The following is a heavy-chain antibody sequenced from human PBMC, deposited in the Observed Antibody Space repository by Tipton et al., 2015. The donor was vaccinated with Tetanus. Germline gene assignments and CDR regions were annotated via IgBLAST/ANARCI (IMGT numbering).Heavy chain of an antibody. J-gene: IGHJ4*02. Sequence: SLRLSCAASGFTFSSYAMSWVRQAPGKGLEWVSAISGSGGSTYYADSVKGRFTISRDNSKNTLYLQMNSLRAEDTAVYYCAKANTVTYYDILTGYNPRDYWGQGTLVTVSS. CDR3: AKANTVTYYDILTGYNPRDY. V-gene: IGHV3-23*01. CDR2: ISGSGGST. D-gene: IGHD3-9*01. CDR1: GFTFSSYA.